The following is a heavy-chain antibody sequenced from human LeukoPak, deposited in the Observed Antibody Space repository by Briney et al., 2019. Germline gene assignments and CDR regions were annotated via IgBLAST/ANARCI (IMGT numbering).Heavy chain of an antibody. D-gene: IGHD3-10*01. CDR2: IKEDGSEK. CDR1: GFIFSSHK. CDR3: VRDEGTY. Sequence: GGSLRLSCVASGFIFSSHKMTWVRQAPGKGLEWVANIKEDGSEKNYVGSAKGRFTISRDNARNSLYLQMNSLRAEDTATYYCVRDEGTYWGHGILVTVSS. J-gene: IGHJ4*01. V-gene: IGHV3-7*01.